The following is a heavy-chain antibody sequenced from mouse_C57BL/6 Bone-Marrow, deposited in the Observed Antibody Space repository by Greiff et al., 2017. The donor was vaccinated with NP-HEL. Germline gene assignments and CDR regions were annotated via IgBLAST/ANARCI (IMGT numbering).Heavy chain of an antibody. CDR1: GYTFTSYW. CDR2: ISPGSGST. CDR3: AREANYYAMDY. Sequence: QVQLQQPGAELVKPGASVTMSCKASGYTFTSYWITWVKPRPGQGLEWIGDISPGSGSTTYNETFKRTATLTVDTASSTAYMQLSSLTSEDSAVYYCAREANYYAMDYWGQGTSVTVSS. V-gene: IGHV1-55*01. J-gene: IGHJ4*01.